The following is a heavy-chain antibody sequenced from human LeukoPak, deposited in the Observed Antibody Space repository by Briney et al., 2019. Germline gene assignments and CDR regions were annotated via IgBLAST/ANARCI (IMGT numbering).Heavy chain of an antibody. CDR1: GDSISSGTYY. V-gene: IGHV4-61*09. D-gene: IGHD6-13*01. CDR2: ISTNGRT. J-gene: IGHJ4*02. CDR3: ARFIAAAGFDY. Sequence: SETLSLTCSVSGDSISSGTYYWSWIRQPAGKGLEWVGHISTNGRTNYNPSLKSRVTISIDASKNQFSLRLSSVTAADTAVYYCARFIAAAGFDYWGQGTLVTVSS.